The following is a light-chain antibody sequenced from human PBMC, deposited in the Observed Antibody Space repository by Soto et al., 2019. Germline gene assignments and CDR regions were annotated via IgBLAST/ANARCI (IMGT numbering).Light chain of an antibody. CDR2: DAS. CDR3: QQYAVSPFT. V-gene: IGKV3-20*01. J-gene: IGKJ4*01. CDR1: QCVGRNY. Sequence: IALTQSPGTLSLAPRASPTLSCSAHQCVGRNYLAWFQHKPDQAPRLLIYDASNRATGVPDRFSGSGSGTDFSLSVTRLEPEDFAVYYCQQYAVSPFTFGGGTTVEIK.